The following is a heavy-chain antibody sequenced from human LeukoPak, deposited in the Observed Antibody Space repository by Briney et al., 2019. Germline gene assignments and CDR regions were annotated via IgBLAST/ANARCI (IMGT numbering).Heavy chain of an antibody. D-gene: IGHD5-12*01. CDR2: FGRIVGGT. CDR1: GFTVSSYA. J-gene: IGHJ4*02. Sequence: GGSLRLSCAASGFTVSSYAMSWVRQAPGKGLEWVSAFGRIVGGTYYADSVKGRFTISRDNSKNTLYLQMNSLRAEDTAVYYCAKGYHYSLGFDYWGQGTLVTVSS. CDR3: AKGYHYSLGFDY. V-gene: IGHV3-23*01.